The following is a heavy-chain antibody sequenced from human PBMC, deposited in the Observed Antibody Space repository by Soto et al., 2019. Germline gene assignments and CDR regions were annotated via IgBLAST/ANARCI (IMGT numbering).Heavy chain of an antibody. J-gene: IGHJ4*02. D-gene: IGHD6-19*01. Sequence: GGSLRLSCAASGFTFSSYGMHWVRQAPGKGLEWVAVISYDGSNKYYADSVKGRFTISRDNSKNTLYLQMNSLRAEDTAVYYCAKSLVLEWLNWDFDYWGQGTLVTVSS. CDR2: ISYDGSNK. CDR3: AKSLVLEWLNWDFDY. CDR1: GFTFSSYG. V-gene: IGHV3-30*18.